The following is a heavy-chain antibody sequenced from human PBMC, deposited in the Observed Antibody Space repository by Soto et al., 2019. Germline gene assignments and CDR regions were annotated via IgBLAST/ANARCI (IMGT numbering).Heavy chain of an antibody. CDR1: GFTFSDYY. D-gene: IGHD3-22*01. Sequence: GGSLRLSCAASGFTFSDYYINWVRQAPGKGLEWVGRTRNKANSYTTDYAAFVKGRFTISRDDSKNLIYLQMNSLKTEDTAAYYCAREGSSSGPDYEYWGQGTLVTVS. J-gene: IGHJ4*02. CDR3: AREGSSSGPDYEY. V-gene: IGHV3-72*01. CDR2: TRNKANSYTT.